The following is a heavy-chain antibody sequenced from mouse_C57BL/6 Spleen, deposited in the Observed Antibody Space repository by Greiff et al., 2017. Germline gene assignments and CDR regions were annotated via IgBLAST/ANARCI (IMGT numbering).Heavy chain of an antibody. CDR3: ARREWFAY. Sequence: VQLKHSGPELVKPGASVKISCKASGYTFTDYYMNWVKQSHGKSLEWIGDINPNNGGTSYNQKFKGKATLTVDKSSSTAYMELRSLTSEDSAVYYCARREWFAYWGQGTLVTVSA. J-gene: IGHJ3*01. CDR2: INPNNGGT. CDR1: GYTFTDYY. V-gene: IGHV1-26*01.